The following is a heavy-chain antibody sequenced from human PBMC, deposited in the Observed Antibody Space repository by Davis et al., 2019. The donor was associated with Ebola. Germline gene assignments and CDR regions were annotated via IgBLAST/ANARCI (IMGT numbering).Heavy chain of an antibody. V-gene: IGHV3-23*01. CDR2: ISGSGGST. D-gene: IGHD6-13*01. Sequence: GESLKISCAASGFTFSSYAMSWVRQAPGKGLEWVSAISGSGGSTYYADSVKGRFTISRDNSKNTLYLQMNSLRAEDTAVYYCAKDLYSSSWYKAHYGMDVWGQGTTVTVSS. CDR1: GFTFSSYA. CDR3: AKDLYSSSWYKAHYGMDV. J-gene: IGHJ6*02.